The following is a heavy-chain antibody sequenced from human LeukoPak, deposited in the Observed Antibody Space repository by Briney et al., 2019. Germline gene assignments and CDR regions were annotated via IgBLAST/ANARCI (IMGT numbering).Heavy chain of an antibody. J-gene: IGHJ6*02. CDR1: GFTFSSYS. Sequence: GGSLRLSCAASGFTFSSYSMNWVRQAPGKGLEWVSSISSSSSYIYYADSVKGRFTISRDNAKNSLYLQMNSLRAEDTGVYYCATTYGDYIYYYGMDVWGQGTTVTVSS. CDR3: ATTYGDYIYYYGMDV. V-gene: IGHV3-21*01. D-gene: IGHD4-17*01. CDR2: ISSSSSYI.